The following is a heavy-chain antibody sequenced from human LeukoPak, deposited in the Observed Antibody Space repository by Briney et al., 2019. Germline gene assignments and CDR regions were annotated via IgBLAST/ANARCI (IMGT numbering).Heavy chain of an antibody. Sequence: GGSLRLSCAASGFTFSSYAMSWVRQAPGKRLEWVSAISGSGGSTYYADSVKGRFTISRDNSKNTLYLQMNSLRAEDTAVYYCAKDTHYYYDSSGYYRKHYFDYWGQGTLVTVSS. D-gene: IGHD3-22*01. CDR1: GFTFSSYA. V-gene: IGHV3-23*01. CDR2: ISGSGGST. J-gene: IGHJ4*02. CDR3: AKDTHYYYDSSGYYRKHYFDY.